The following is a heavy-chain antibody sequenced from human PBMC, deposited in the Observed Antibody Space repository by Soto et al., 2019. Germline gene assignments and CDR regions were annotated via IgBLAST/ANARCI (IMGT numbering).Heavy chain of an antibody. Sequence: DVQVMESGGGLVQPGESLRLSCEASGFTFSYYWMPWVRRAPGKGRGWVANIRGDAVVEHYLDSVKGRFSVSRDNAKDSLYLQMNSLRIEDTAVYYCARDATYRDSNFYYDVFDIWGQGTMVTVSS. CDR1: GFTFSYYW. D-gene: IGHD3-16*02. CDR3: ARDATYRDSNFYYDVFDI. J-gene: IGHJ3*02. CDR2: IRGDAVVE. V-gene: IGHV3-7*05.